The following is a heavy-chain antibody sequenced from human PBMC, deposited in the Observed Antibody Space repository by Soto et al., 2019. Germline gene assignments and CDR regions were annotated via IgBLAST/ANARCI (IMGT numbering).Heavy chain of an antibody. J-gene: IGHJ4*02. V-gene: IGHV1-69*06. CDR1: GGTFSSYA. CDR2: IIPIVGTA. Sequence: ASVKVSCKASGGTFSSYAISWVRQAPGQGLEWMGVIIPIVGTANYAQKFQGRVTITGDKSTSTVYMELSSLRSEDTAVYYCARVGPNYYFDYWGQGTLVTVSS. CDR3: ARVGPNYYFDY.